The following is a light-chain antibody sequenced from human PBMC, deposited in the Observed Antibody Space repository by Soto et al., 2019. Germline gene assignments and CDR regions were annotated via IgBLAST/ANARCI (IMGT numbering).Light chain of an antibody. CDR3: FSFTTDWTHV. V-gene: IGLV2-14*01. J-gene: IGLJ1*01. Sequence: QSALTQPASVSGSPGQSITIYCTGSSSDIGAYNYVSWFQQYPGKAPKLIISEVSNRPSGVSNRFSGSKSGTAASLTISGVQTEDEADYFCFSFTTDWTHVFGTGTKLTVL. CDR1: SSDIGAYNY. CDR2: EVS.